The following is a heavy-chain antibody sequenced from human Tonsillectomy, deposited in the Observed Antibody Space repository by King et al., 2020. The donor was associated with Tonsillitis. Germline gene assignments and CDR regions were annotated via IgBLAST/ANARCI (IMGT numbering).Heavy chain of an antibody. V-gene: IGHV1-69*01. CDR2: IIPEFGTA. CDR3: ARGGRVSWLLSDYFDY. D-gene: IGHD3-3*01. J-gene: IGHJ4*02. Sequence: QLVQSGAEVKKPGSSVKVSCRASGGTFSSHAISWVRQAPGQGLEWMGVIIPEFGTANYAQQFQGRGTITADESTAYMELSSLRSEATAVYYCARGGRVSWLLSDYFDYWGQGTLVTVSS. CDR1: GGTFSSHA.